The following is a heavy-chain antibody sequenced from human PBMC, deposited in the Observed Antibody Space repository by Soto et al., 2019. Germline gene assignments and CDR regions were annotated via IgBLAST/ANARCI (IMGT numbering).Heavy chain of an antibody. Sequence: PGGSLRLSCAASGFTFSNYGMHWVRQAPGKGLEWVGRIKSQNDGGTTDYAAPVRDRFTISKDDSKNTLYLQMNSLKTEDTGVYFCTADLPALIPQVASWGQGSLVTVSS. CDR3: TADLPALIPQVAS. J-gene: IGHJ5*02. CDR1: GFTFSNYG. V-gene: IGHV3-15*07. CDR2: IKSQNDGGTT. D-gene: IGHD2-15*01.